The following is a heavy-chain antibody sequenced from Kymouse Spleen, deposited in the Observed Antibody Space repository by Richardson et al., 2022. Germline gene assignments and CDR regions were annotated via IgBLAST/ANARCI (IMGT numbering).Heavy chain of an antibody. Sequence: EVQLVESGGGLVKPGGSLRLSCAASGFTFSSYSMNWVRQAPGKGLEWVSSISSSSSYIYYADSVKGRFTISRDNAKNSLYLQMNSLRAEDTAVYYCARDCTNGVCYFDYWGQGTLVTVSS. CDR3: ARDCTNGVCYFDY. D-gene: IGHD2-8*01. CDR2: ISSSSSYI. V-gene: IGHV3-21*03. J-gene: IGHJ4*02. CDR1: GFTFSSYS.